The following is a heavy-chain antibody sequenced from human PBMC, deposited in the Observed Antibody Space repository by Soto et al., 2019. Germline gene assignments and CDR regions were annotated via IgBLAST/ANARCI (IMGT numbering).Heavy chain of an antibody. CDR3: AVRAPFSY. J-gene: IGHJ4*02. CDR1: GFTFSTYA. V-gene: IGHV3-30-3*01. D-gene: IGHD3-3*01. CDR2: ISYDGSNT. Sequence: PGGSLRLSCAASGFTFSTYAMHWVRQAPGKGLEWVALISYDGSNTYYADSVKGRFTISRDNSKNTLYLQMNSLRAEDTAVYYCAVRAPFSYWGQGTLVTVSS.